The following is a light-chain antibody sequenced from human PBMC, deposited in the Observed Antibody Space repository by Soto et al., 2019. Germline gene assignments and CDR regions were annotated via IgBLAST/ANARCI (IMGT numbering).Light chain of an antibody. CDR1: SSDLGTYNF. CDR3: SSYTSSSTPFV. V-gene: IGLV2-14*01. CDR2: EVT. J-gene: IGLJ1*01. Sequence: QSALTQPASVSGSPGQSITISCTGTSSDLGTYNFLSWYQQHPGKAPRLMIYEVTNRPSGVSNRFSGSKSGNTASLTISGLQAEDEADYYCSSYTSSSTPFVFGTGTKLTVL.